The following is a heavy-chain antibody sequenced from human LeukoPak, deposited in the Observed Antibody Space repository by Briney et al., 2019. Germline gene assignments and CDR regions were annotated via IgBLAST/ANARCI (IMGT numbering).Heavy chain of an antibody. CDR3: AREITMVRGVNIYYYYTDV. CDR2: IKQDGSEK. J-gene: IGHJ6*03. CDR1: GFTFSSYW. V-gene: IGHV3-7*01. Sequence: GGSLRLSCAVSGFTFSSYWMSWVRQAPGKGLEWVANIKQDGSEKYYVDSVKGRFTISRDNAKNSLYLQMSSLRAEDTAVYYCAREITMVRGVNIYYYYTDVWGKGTTVTISS. D-gene: IGHD3-10*01.